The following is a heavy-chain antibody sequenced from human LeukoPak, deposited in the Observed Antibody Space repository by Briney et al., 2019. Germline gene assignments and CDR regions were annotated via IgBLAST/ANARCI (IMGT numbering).Heavy chain of an antibody. J-gene: IGHJ5*02. V-gene: IGHV4-30-2*01. CDR1: GDSISSGAYF. D-gene: IGHD3-10*01. Sequence: SDPLSLPCVVSGDSISSGAYFWSWVRQPPGKGLEWFGYIFHTGSTFYHPSLNSRVSIAVDNSKNQFSLRLNSVTDADTAVYYCARELWFANAPGSWLDPWGQGTLVTVSS. CDR3: ARELWFANAPGSWLDP. CDR2: IFHTGST.